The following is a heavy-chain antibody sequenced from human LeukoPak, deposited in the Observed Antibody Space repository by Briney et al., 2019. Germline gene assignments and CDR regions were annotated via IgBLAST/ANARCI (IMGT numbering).Heavy chain of an antibody. CDR1: GFTFSSYG. V-gene: IGHV3-33*06. CDR3: AKEPGGNYYHYYMDV. Sequence: GGSLRLSCAASGFTFSSYGMHWVRQAPGKGLEWVAVIWYDGSNKYYADSVKGRFTISRDNSKNTLYLQMNSLRAEDTAVYYCAKEPGGNYYHYYMDVWGKGTTVTVSS. D-gene: IGHD4-23*01. J-gene: IGHJ6*03. CDR2: IWYDGSNK.